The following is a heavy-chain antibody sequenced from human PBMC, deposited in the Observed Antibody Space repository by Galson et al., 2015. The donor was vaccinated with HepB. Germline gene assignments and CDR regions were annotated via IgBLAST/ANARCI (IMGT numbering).Heavy chain of an antibody. V-gene: IGHV3-23*01. CDR3: VKDLVLYSGYFKFDS. CDR1: GFTFNKYA. J-gene: IGHJ4*02. CDR2: INGDGGGI. D-gene: IGHD3-22*01. Sequence: SLRLSCAASGFTFNKYAMTWVRQAPGKGLEWVSNINGDGGGIHYADSVKGRFTISRDNSKNTLYLQMNSLRAEDTAVYFCVKDLVLYSGYFKFDSWGRGTLVTVSS.